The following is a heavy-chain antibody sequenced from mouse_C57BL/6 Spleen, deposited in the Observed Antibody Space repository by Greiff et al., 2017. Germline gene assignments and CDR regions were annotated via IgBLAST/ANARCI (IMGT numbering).Heavy chain of an antibody. D-gene: IGHD1-1*01. Sequence: EVQLVESGGGLVKPGGSLKLSCAASGFTFSSYAMSWVRQTPEKRLEWVATISDGGSYTYYPDNVKGRFTISRDNAKNNLYLQMSHLKSEDTAMYYCARDGILRSAYYFGYWGQGTTLTVSS. J-gene: IGHJ2*01. CDR3: ARDGILRSAYYFGY. CDR2: ISDGGSYT. CDR1: GFTFSSYA. V-gene: IGHV5-4*01.